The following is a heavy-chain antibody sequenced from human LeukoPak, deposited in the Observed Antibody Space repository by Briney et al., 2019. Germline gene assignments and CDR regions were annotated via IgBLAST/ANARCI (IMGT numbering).Heavy chain of an antibody. Sequence: WVSRINGDGTQTNYADSVKGRFTVSRDNAKNTLYLQMNSLRADDTAVYFCIRDLRDHDYWGQGALVTVSS. CDR2: INGDGTQT. J-gene: IGHJ4*02. V-gene: IGHV3-74*01. CDR3: IRDLRDHDY.